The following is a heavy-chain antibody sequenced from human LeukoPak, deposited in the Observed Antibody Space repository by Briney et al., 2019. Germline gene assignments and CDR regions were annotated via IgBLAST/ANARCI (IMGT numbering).Heavy chain of an antibody. V-gene: IGHV4-39*01. D-gene: IGHD5-12*01. CDR1: GGSTSSYY. CDR2: LSSSGSV. J-gene: IGHJ1*01. Sequence: TSETLSLTCTVSGGSTSSYYWGWIRQPPGKGLEWIGSLSSSGSVYYSPSLKSRVTVSIDTSRNQFSLRLTSVIAADTAVYYCARHAVVDAYPRYFQHWGQGTLITVSS. CDR3: ARHAVVDAYPRYFQH.